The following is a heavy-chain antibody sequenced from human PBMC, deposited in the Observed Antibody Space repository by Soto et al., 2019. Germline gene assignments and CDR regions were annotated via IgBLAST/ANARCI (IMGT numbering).Heavy chain of an antibody. CDR3: ANASVYYYGMDV. CDR1: GFTFSSYA. J-gene: IGHJ6*02. V-gene: IGHV3-23*01. CDR2: ISGSGGST. Sequence: GGSLRLSCAASGFTFSSYAMSWVRQAPGKGLEWVSAISGSGGSTYYADSVKGRFTISRDNSKNTLYLQMDSLRAEDTAVYYCANASVYYYGMDVWGQGTTVTVSS.